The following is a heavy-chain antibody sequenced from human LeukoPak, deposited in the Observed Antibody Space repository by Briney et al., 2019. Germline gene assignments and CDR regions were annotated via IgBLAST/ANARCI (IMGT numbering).Heavy chain of an antibody. Sequence: GGSLRLSCAASGFTVSSNYMSWVRQAPGKGLEWVSSISSSSSYIYYADSVKGRFTISRDNAKNSLHLQMNILRADDTAVYYCATDSKRGYSYGSPTDGFDLWGQGTMVTGSS. CDR3: ATDSKRGYSYGSPTDGFDL. CDR2: ISSSSSYI. V-gene: IGHV3-21*01. CDR1: GFTVSSNY. D-gene: IGHD5-18*01. J-gene: IGHJ3*01.